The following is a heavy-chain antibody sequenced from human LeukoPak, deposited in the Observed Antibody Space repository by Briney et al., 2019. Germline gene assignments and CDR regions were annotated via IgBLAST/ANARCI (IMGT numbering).Heavy chain of an antibody. Sequence: SETLSLTCTVSGCSISSSSYYWGWIRQPPGKGLEWIGSIYYSGSTYYNPSLKSRVTISVDTSKNQFSLKLSSVTTAEPAVYYCARHPYDYGDYRRGRTWGQGTLVTVSS. D-gene: IGHD4-17*01. CDR3: ARHPYDYGDYRRGRT. CDR1: GCSISSSSYY. CDR2: IYYSGST. V-gene: IGHV4-39*01. J-gene: IGHJ5*02.